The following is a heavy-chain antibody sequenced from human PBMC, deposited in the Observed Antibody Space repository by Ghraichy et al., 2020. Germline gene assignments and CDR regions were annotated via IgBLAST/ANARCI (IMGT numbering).Heavy chain of an antibody. CDR3: ARDLDGYNGY. Sequence: LSLTCAASGFTFSSYSMNWVRQAPGKGLEWVSSISSSSSYIYYADSVKGRFTISRDNAKNSLYLQMNSLRAEDTAVYYCARDLDGYNGYWGQGTLVTVSS. CDR1: GFTFSSYS. CDR2: ISSSSSYI. V-gene: IGHV3-21*01. D-gene: IGHD5-24*01. J-gene: IGHJ4*02.